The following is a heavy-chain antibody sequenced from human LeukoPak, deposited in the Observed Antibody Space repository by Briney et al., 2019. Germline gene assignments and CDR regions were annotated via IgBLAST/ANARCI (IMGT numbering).Heavy chain of an antibody. J-gene: IGHJ5*02. CDR2: ISYDGSNK. D-gene: IGHD2-2*01. Sequence: PGGSLRLSCAASGFTFSSYGMHWVRQAPGKGLEWVAVISYDGSNKYYADSAKGRFTISRDNSKNTLYLQMNSLRAEDTAVYYCAKGGEFGGRYQLLYNWFDPWGQGTLVTVSS. V-gene: IGHV3-30*18. CDR1: GFTFSSYG. CDR3: AKGGEFGGRYQLLYNWFDP.